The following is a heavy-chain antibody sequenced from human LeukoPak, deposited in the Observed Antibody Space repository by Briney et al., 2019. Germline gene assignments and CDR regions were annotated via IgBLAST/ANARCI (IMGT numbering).Heavy chain of an antibody. CDR3: ASLTTAEAFDI. V-gene: IGHV4-59*01. D-gene: IGHD3-22*01. Sequence: SETLSLTCTVSGGPISIYYWSWIRQPPGKGLEWIGYIYDSGSTNYNPSLKSRVTISVDTSKNQFSLKLSSVTAADTAVYYCASLTTAEAFDIWGQGTMVTVSS. CDR1: GGPISIYY. CDR2: IYDSGST. J-gene: IGHJ3*02.